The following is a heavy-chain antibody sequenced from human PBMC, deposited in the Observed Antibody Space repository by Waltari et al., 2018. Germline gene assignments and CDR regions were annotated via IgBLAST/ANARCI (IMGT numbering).Heavy chain of an antibody. CDR2: INSNRGDT. V-gene: IGHV1-2*06. CDR1: GYTFTNYF. D-gene: IGHD6-19*01. CDR3: AREVYSSGWYVES. Sequence: QVELVQSGAEVKKPGASVKVSCETSGYTFTNYFLHWVRQAPGQGLEWMVRINSNRGDTNYAPKFQGRVTMTRDTSLSTAYMELSSLKSDDTAVYYCAREVYSSGWYVESWGQGTLVTVSS. J-gene: IGHJ4*02.